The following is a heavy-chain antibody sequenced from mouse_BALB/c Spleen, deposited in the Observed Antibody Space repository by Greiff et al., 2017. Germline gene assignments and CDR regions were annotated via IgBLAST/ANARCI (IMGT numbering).Heavy chain of an antibody. Sequence: EVQLVESGPGLVKPSQSLSLTCTVTGYSITSDYAWNWIRQFPGNKLEWMGYISYSGSTSYNPSLKSRISITRDTSKNQFFLQLNSVTTEDTATYYCARGDYYGSSYDAMDYWGQGTSVTVSS. V-gene: IGHV3-2*02. CDR1: GYSITSDYA. CDR3: ARGDYYGSSYDAMDY. J-gene: IGHJ4*01. D-gene: IGHD1-1*01. CDR2: ISYSGST.